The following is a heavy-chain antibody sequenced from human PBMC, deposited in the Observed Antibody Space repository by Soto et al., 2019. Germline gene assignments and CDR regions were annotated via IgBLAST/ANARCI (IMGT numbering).Heavy chain of an antibody. CDR2: VIPMFGTA. V-gene: IGHV1-69*01. D-gene: IGHD3-9*01. Sequence: QVQLVQSGAEVKKPGSSVKVSCKASGGTFSNYAISWVRQAPGQGLEWMGGVIPMFGTANYAQKFQGRVTITADESTITAYLELSSMRSEDTAVYYCARYYDILTGGSYYYGMDVWGQGTTVTVS. CDR1: GGTFSNYA. J-gene: IGHJ6*02. CDR3: ARYYDILTGGSYYYGMDV.